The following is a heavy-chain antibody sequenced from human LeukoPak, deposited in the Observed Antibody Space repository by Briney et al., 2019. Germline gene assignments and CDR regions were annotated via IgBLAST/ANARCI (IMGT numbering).Heavy chain of an antibody. CDR2: ISYDGSNK. Sequence: PGGSLRLSCAASGFTFSSYAMHWVRQAPGKGLEWVAVISYDGSNKCYADSVKGRFTISRDNSKNTLYLQMNSLRAEDTAVYYCARASGSYSNYYYGMDVWGQGTTVTVSS. CDR3: ARASGSYSNYYYGMDV. CDR1: GFTFSSYA. D-gene: IGHD1-26*01. V-gene: IGHV3-30*14. J-gene: IGHJ6*02.